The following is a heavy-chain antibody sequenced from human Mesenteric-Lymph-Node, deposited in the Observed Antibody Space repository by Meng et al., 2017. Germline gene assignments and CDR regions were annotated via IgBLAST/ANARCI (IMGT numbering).Heavy chain of an antibody. CDR3: ARDAKYYYDSSGYV. J-gene: IGHJ3*01. CDR1: GFTVSSNY. V-gene: IGHV3-7*01. Sequence: GESLKISCAASGFTVSSNYMSWVRQAPGKGLEWVANIKQDGSEKYYVDSVKGRFTISRDNAKNSLYLQMNSLRAEDTAVYYCARDAKYYYDSSGYVWGQGTMVTVSS. D-gene: IGHD3-22*01. CDR2: IKQDGSEK.